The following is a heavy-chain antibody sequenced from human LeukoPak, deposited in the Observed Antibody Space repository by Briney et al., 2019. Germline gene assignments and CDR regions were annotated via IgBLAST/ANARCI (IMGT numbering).Heavy chain of an antibody. J-gene: IGHJ6*03. D-gene: IGHD2-2*01. Sequence: QSGGSLRLSCAASGFTFSSYAMSWVRQAPGKGLEWVSAISGSGGSTYYADSVKGRFTISRDNSKNTLYLQMNSLRAEDTAVYYCATYKPRVYCSSTSCPYYYMDVWGKGTTVTVSS. CDR2: ISGSGGST. CDR3: ATYKPRVYCSSTSCPYYYMDV. CDR1: GFTFSSYA. V-gene: IGHV3-23*01.